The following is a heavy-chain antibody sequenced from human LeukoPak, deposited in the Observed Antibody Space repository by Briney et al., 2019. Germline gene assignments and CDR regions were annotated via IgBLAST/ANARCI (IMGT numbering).Heavy chain of an antibody. CDR3: ARVYSSGWYFRWGYFDY. V-gene: IGHV4-59*01. Sequence: TLSLTCTVSGGSISSYYWSWIRQPPGKGLEWIGYIYYSGSTNYNPSLKSRVTISVDTSKNQFSLKLSSVTAADTAVYYCARVYSSGWYFRWGYFDYWGQGTLVTVSS. CDR2: IYYSGST. CDR1: GGSISSYY. J-gene: IGHJ4*02. D-gene: IGHD6-19*01.